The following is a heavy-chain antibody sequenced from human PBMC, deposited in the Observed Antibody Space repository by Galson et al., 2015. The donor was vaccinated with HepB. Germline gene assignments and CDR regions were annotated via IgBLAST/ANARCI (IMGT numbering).Heavy chain of an antibody. V-gene: IGHV1-18*04. CDR1: GYTFTSYG. J-gene: IGHJ4*02. Sequence: SVKVSCKASGYTFTSYGISWVRQAPGQGLEWMGWISAYNGNTNYAQKLQGRVTMTTDTSTSTAYMELRSLRSDDTAVYYCARDPLLQDPDYDILTGYYDGFDYWGQGTLVTVSS. D-gene: IGHD3-9*01. CDR3: ARDPLLQDPDYDILTGYYDGFDY. CDR2: ISAYNGNT.